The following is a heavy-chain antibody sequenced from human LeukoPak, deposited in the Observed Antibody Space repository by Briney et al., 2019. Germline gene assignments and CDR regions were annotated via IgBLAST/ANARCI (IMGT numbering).Heavy chain of an antibody. V-gene: IGHV1-8*01. Sequence: ASVKVSCKASGYTFTSYDINWVRQATGQGLEWMGWMNPNSGNTGYAQKFQGRVTMTRNTSISTAYMELSSLRSEDTAVYYCARDGGSSGYYVFDYWGQGTLVTVSS. J-gene: IGHJ4*02. CDR1: GYTFTSYD. CDR2: MNPNSGNT. CDR3: ARDGGSSGYYVFDY. D-gene: IGHD3-22*01.